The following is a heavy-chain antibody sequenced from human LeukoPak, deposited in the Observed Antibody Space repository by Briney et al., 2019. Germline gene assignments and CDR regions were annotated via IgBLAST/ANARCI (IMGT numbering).Heavy chain of an antibody. Sequence: GASVKVSCKASGGTFSSYAISWVRQAPGQGLGWMGGIILIFGTANYAQKFQGRVTITADESTSTAYMELSSLRSEDTAVYYCARGGLSRYYYDTRGYYHAFDIWGQGTMVTVSS. D-gene: IGHD3-22*01. CDR3: ARGGLSRYYYDTRGYYHAFDI. V-gene: IGHV1-69*13. CDR1: GGTFSSYA. CDR2: IILIFGTA. J-gene: IGHJ3*02.